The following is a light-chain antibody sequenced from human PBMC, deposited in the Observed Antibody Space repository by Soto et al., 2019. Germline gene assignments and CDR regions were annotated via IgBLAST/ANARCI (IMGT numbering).Light chain of an antibody. CDR1: SSNIGAGYD. J-gene: IGLJ1*01. CDR3: QSYDSSLSGYV. Sequence: QSVLTQPPSVSGAPGQRVTISCTGSSSNIGAGYDVHWYQQLPGTAPKLLIYGNSNRPSGVPDRFSGSKSGTSASLAITGLQVEDEPDYYGQSYDSSLSGYVFGTGTKLTVL. V-gene: IGLV1-40*01. CDR2: GNS.